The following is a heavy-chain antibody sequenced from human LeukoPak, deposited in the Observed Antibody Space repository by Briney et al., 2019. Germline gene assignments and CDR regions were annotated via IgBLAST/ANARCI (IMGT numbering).Heavy chain of an antibody. D-gene: IGHD6-19*01. J-gene: IGHJ5*02. CDR3: ARTTSSIAVAGMGNWFDP. CDR2: INPNSGGT. V-gene: IGHV1-2*02. CDR1: GYTFTGYY. Sequence: ASVKVSCKASGYTFTGYYMHWVRQAPGQGLEWMGWINPNSGGTNYAQKFQGRVTMTRDTSISTAYMELSRLRSDDTAVYYCARTTSSIAVAGMGNWFDPWGQGTLVTVSS.